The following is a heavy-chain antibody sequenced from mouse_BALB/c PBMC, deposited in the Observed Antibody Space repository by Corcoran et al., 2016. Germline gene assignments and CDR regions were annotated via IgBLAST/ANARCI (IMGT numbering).Heavy chain of an antibody. CDR1: GFSLSTSGMG. D-gene: IGHD1-1*01. V-gene: IGHV8-8*01. J-gene: IGHJ4*01. Sequence: QVTMKESSPGIFQPSQTLRLACSFSGFSLSTSGMGVGWIRQPSGKGLEWLAHIWWDDVKRYNPALKSRLTISKDTSSSQVFLKIASVDTADTATYYCARIYYGSSYYYSNDYWGQRTSVTVSS. CDR2: IWWDDVK. CDR3: ARIYYGSSYYYSNDY.